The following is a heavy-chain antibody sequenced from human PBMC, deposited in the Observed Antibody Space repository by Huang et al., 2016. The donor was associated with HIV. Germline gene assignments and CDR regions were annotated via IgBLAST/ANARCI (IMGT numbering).Heavy chain of an antibody. CDR3: ARGHCRGATCYLYFDY. CDR1: GYNFTSYE. V-gene: IGHV1-8*01. J-gene: IGHJ4*02. Sequence: QVQLVQSGAEVKKPGASVKVSCKASGYNFTSYEINWVRKATGQGLEWMGWMNPDSGRRGYAQKFQGRVTMTRNTSMSTAYMELSGLRSEDTAVYYCARGHCRGATCYLYFDYWGQGTLVTVS. CDR2: MNPDSGRR. D-gene: IGHD2-15*01.